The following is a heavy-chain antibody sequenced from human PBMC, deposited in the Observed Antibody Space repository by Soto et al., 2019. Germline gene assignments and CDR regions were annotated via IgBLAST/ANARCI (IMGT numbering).Heavy chain of an antibody. D-gene: IGHD6-25*01. CDR2: HYYSGST. V-gene: IGHV4-31*03. Sequence: QVQLQESGPGLVKPSQTLSLTCTVSGGSISSGGYYWSWIRQHPGKGLEWIGYHYYSGSTYYNPSLKSRVTIAVATSKSGFSLKLGFVTAAGTAVYYCARETRLPAQDYYYMAVWGKGTTVTVSS. CDR3: ARETRLPAQDYYYMAV. J-gene: IGHJ6*03. CDR1: GGSISSGGYY.